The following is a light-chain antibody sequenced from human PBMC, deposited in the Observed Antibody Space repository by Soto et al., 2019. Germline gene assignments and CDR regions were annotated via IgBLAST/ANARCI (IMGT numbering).Light chain of an antibody. J-gene: IGKJ1*01. CDR1: QSVTTGY. Sequence: ESVLTQSPGTLSLSPLEISTLSCGASQSVTTGYLAWYQQRPGQAPRLLIYGASTRATGVPDRFSGGGAGTEFTLTISSLQPEDFATYYCQQTSAFPRTFGQGTKVDIK. CDR3: QQTSAFPRT. CDR2: GAS. V-gene: IGKV3-20*01.